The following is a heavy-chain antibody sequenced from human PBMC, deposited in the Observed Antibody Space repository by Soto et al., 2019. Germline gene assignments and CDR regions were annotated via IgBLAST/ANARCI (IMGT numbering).Heavy chain of an antibody. CDR1: GYPVTAYY. Sequence: QLHLVQSGAVVKKPGASVTVSCSASGYPVTAYYMHWVRQAPGRGLGWMGGINPATGAAKYTQTCQGRVTTTRDTSTGTVFMELRGLTSEDTAVFYCERGGGVGVAGSAAFDMWGQGTLVTVSS. V-gene: IGHV1-2*02. J-gene: IGHJ3*02. CDR2: INPATGAA. D-gene: IGHD3-3*01. CDR3: ERGGGVGVAGSAAFDM.